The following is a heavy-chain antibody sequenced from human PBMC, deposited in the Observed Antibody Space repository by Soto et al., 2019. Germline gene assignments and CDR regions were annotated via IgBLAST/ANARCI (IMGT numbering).Heavy chain of an antibody. V-gene: IGHV4-59*01. CDR1: GGSISSYY. Sequence: PSETLSLTCTVSGGSISSYYWSWIRQPPGKGLEWIGYIYYSGSTNYNPSLKSRVTISVDTSKNQFSLKLSSVTAADTAVYYCARATTTVTTNWFDPWGQGTLVTVSS. CDR3: ARATTTVTTNWFDP. CDR2: IYYSGST. J-gene: IGHJ5*02. D-gene: IGHD4-17*01.